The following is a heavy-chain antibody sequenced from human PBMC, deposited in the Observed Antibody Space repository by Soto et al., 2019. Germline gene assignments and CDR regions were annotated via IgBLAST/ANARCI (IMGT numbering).Heavy chain of an antibody. Sequence: SETLSLTCTVSGGSVSSGDYFWSWLRQSPGKRLEWIAYIYYSGSTNYNPSLKSRATISVDTSKSQVSLTLTSVTPADAALYYCARYTNYYYYGLDVWGQGTAVTVSS. D-gene: IGHD2-2*02. CDR2: IYYSGST. CDR3: ARYTNYYYYGLDV. V-gene: IGHV4-61*08. J-gene: IGHJ6*02. CDR1: GGSVSSGDYF.